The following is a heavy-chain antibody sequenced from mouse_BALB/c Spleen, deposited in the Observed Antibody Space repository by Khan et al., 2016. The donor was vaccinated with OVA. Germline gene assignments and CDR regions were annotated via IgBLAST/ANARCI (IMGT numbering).Heavy chain of an antibody. D-gene: IGHD4-1*01. Sequence: EVELVESGTVLARPGASVKMSCKASGYTFTSYWMHWVKQRPGQGLEWIGDIYPGNTYTNYNQKFKDKAKLTAVTSTSTAYMELSSLTNEDSAVYYCTRRSWDDAWFVYWGQGTLVTVAA. CDR2: IYPGNTYT. CDR3: TRRSWDDAWFVY. V-gene: IGHV1-5*01. J-gene: IGHJ3*01. CDR1: GYTFTSYW.